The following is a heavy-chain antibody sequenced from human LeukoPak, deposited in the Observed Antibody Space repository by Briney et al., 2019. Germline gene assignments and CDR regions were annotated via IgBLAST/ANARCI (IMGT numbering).Heavy chain of an antibody. CDR3: ARVDIVVVPAARGGYYYYYYMDV. J-gene: IGHJ6*03. D-gene: IGHD2-2*01. CDR2: INHSGST. CDR1: GGSFSGYY. V-gene: IGHV4-34*01. Sequence: SETLSLTCAVYGGSFSGYYWSWIRQPPGKGLEWIGEINHSGSTNYNPSLKSRVTISVDTSKNQFSLKLSSVTAEDTAVYYCARVDIVVVPAARGGYYYYYYMDVWGKGTTVTVSS.